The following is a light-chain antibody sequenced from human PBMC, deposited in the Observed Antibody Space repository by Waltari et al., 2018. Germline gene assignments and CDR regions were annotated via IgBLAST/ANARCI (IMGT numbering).Light chain of an antibody. Sequence: EVVLAQSPDTLSLSPRESATLSCRASQSVSSSDLTWYQQKSGQAPRLLIFGASSRATGIPDRFSGSGSGTDFTLTISRLEPEDFAIYYCQHYGSSFPVTFGQGTRLEIK. CDR1: QSVSSSD. J-gene: IGKJ5*01. CDR2: GAS. V-gene: IGKV3-20*01. CDR3: QHYGSSFPVT.